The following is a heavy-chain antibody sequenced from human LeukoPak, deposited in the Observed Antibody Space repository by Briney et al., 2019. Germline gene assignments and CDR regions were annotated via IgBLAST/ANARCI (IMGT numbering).Heavy chain of an antibody. D-gene: IGHD5-12*01. J-gene: IGHJ4*02. CDR1: GYTFTGYY. CDR3: AREGGIVATAFDY. CDR2: INPNSGGT. V-gene: IGHV1-2*02. Sequence: ASVKVSCKASGYTFTGYYMHWVRQAPGQGLEWMGWINPNSGGTNYAQKFQGRVTMTRDTSISTAYMELSRLRSDDTAVYYCAREGGIVATAFDYWGQGTLVTVSS.